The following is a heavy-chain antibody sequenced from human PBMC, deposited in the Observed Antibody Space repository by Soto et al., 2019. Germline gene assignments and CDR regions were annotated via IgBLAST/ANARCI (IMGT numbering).Heavy chain of an antibody. D-gene: IGHD1-26*01. Sequence: SLRLSCVVSGVSLSDYSMNWVRQAPGKGLEWVSLITGNSEYKYYAGSVKGRFTVSRDNAKNSLYLQMNSLTVEDTAVYYCARSGELLQTFDSWGQGTLVTVSS. CDR1: GVSLSDYS. CDR2: ITGNSEYK. V-gene: IGHV3-21*06. J-gene: IGHJ4*02. CDR3: ARSGELLQTFDS.